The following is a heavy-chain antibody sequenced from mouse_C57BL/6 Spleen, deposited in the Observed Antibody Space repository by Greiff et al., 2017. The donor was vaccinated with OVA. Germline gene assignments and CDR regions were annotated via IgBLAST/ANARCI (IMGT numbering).Heavy chain of an antibody. CDR2: IYPGSGST. Sequence: QVHVKQPGAELVKPGASVKMSCKASGYTFTSYWITWVKQRPGQGLEWIGDIYPGSGSTNYNEKCKSKATLTVDTSSSTAYMQLSSLTSEDSAVYYCARDLITTVEAYWGQGTLVTVSA. CDR3: ARDLITTVEAY. CDR1: GYTFTSYW. J-gene: IGHJ3*01. V-gene: IGHV1-55*01. D-gene: IGHD1-1*01.